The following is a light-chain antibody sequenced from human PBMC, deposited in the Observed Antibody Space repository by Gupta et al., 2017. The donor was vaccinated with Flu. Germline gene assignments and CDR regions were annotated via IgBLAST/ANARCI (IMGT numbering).Light chain of an antibody. Sequence: GTLSLSPGERATLSCRASQSVSSSYLAWYQQKPGQAPRLLIYGASSRATGIPDRFSGSGSGTDFTLTISRLEPEDFAVYYCQQYGSSWWTFGQGTKVEIK. V-gene: IGKV3-20*01. CDR2: GAS. J-gene: IGKJ1*01. CDR1: QSVSSSY. CDR3: QQYGSSWWT.